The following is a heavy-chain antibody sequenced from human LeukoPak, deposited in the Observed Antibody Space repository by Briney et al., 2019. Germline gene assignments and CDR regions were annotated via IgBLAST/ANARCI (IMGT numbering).Heavy chain of an antibody. J-gene: IGHJ6*03. CDR2: IYTSGST. D-gene: IGHD4-17*01. V-gene: IGHV4-61*02. Sequence: PSETLSLTCTVSGGSISSGNYYWSWIRQPAGKGLEWIGRIYTSGSTNYNPSLKSRVTMSVDTSKNQFSLKLSSVTAADTAVYYWAREAVTTWGYYYYMDVWGKGTTVTISS. CDR1: GGSISSGNYY. CDR3: AREAVTTWGYYYYMDV.